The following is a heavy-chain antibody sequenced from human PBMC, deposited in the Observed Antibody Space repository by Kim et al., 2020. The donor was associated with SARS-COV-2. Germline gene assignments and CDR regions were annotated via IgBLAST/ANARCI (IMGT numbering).Heavy chain of an antibody. V-gene: IGHV3-23*01. Sequence: YYADAVKGRFTISRDNSKNTLYLQMNSLRAEDTAVYYCAKEGAVAGTVDYWGQGTLVTVSS. CDR3: AKEGAVAGTVDY. J-gene: IGHJ4*02. D-gene: IGHD6-19*01.